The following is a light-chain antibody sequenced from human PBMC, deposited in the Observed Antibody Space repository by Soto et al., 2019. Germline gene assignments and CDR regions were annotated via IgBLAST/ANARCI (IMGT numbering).Light chain of an antibody. CDR1: QSVSSSS. J-gene: IGKJ1*01. CDR2: DTS. CDR3: QQYASATGT. Sequence: EIVLTQSPGTLSLSPGERATLSCRASQSVSSSSLAWYQQKPGQAPRLLIYDTSSMATGIPDRFRGSGSGTDFTLTISRLEPEDFAVYYCQQYASATGTFGQGTKVEI. V-gene: IGKV3-20*01.